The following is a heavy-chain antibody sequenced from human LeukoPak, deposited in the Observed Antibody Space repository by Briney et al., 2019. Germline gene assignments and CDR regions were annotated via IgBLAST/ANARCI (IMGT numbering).Heavy chain of an antibody. Sequence: GGSLRLSCAASGFTFSSYSMNWVRQAPGKGLEWVSYISSSGSTIYYADSVKGRFTISRDNAKNSLYLQMNSLRAEDTAVYYCARDRGTYGSGSDFDYWGQGTLVTVSS. CDR3: ARDRGTYGSGSDFDY. V-gene: IGHV3-48*04. J-gene: IGHJ4*02. CDR2: ISSSGSTI. CDR1: GFTFSSYS. D-gene: IGHD3-10*01.